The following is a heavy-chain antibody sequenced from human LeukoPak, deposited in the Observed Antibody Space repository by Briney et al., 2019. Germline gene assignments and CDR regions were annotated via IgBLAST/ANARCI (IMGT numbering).Heavy chain of an antibody. CDR3: ATGSGWYLGYYFDY. CDR2: ISGSGGAT. CDR1: GFTFNTYG. Sequence: PGGSLRLSCAASGFTFNTYGMSWVRQAPGKGLEWVSGISGSGGATYYADSVKGRFTISRDNSKNTLYLQMNSLRAEDTAVYYCATGSGWYLGYYFDYWGQGTLVTVSS. V-gene: IGHV3-23*01. J-gene: IGHJ4*02. D-gene: IGHD6-19*01.